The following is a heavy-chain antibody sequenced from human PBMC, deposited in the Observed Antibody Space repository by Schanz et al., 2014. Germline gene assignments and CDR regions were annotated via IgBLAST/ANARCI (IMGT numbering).Heavy chain of an antibody. CDR2: MNESHSTI. J-gene: IGHJ4*02. CDR1: TSIFNHAW. CDR3: ARKVVATIGGYYDN. Sequence: EVQLVESGGGLVKPGGSLRLSCAASTSIFNHAWMSWVRQARGKGLEWVSAMNESHSTIYYADSVRGRFTISRDNAENTLFLQMNSLRAEDTAVYYCARKVVATIGGYYDNWGQGTLVIVSS. V-gene: IGHV3-23*04. D-gene: IGHD5-12*01.